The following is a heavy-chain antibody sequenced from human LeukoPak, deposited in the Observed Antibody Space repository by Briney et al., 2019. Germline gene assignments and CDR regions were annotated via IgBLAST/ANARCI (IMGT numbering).Heavy chain of an antibody. D-gene: IGHD2-8*02. J-gene: IGHJ4*02. CDR1: GGSISSGAYY. Sequence: SETLSLTCTVSGGSISSGAYYWSWIRQHPGKGLEWIGYLYYSGNTYYNPSLKSRVTILVGTSKNQVSLKLNSVTAADTAVYYCARWQYWDTGGYFDFWGQGTLVTVSS. CDR2: LYYSGNT. CDR3: ARWQYWDTGGYFDF. V-gene: IGHV4-31*03.